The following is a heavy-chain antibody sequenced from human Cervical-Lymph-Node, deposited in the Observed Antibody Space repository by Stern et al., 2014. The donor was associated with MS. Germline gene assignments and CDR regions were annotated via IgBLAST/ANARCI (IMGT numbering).Heavy chain of an antibody. Sequence: EMQLVESGGGLVKPGESLRLSCAASGFSFDGYTMNWVRQAPGRGLEWVSSITLSARYMYYADSVKGRFTISRDNAKNSLYLEMNRLRAEDTAVYFCAREGDVVARYLDYWGQGTLVTVSS. D-gene: IGHD2-2*01. V-gene: IGHV3-21*01. CDR1: GFSFDGYT. J-gene: IGHJ4*02. CDR3: AREGDVVARYLDY. CDR2: ITLSARYM.